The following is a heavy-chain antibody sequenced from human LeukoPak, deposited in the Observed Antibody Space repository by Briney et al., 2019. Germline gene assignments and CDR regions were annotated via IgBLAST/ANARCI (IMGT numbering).Heavy chain of an antibody. CDR3: ARDSYIRFLEWFVYQPYYFDY. CDR1: GYTFTSYY. D-gene: IGHD3-3*01. Sequence: GASVKVSCKASGYTFTSYYMHWVRQAPGQGLEWMGIINPSGGSTSYAQKFQGRVTMTRDMSTSTVYMELSSLRSEDTAVYYCARDSYIRFLEWFVYQPYYFDYWGQGTLVTVSS. CDR2: INPSGGST. V-gene: IGHV1-46*01. J-gene: IGHJ4*02.